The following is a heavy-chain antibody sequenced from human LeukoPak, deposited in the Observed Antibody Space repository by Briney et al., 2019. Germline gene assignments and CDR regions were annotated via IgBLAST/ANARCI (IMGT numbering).Heavy chain of an antibody. J-gene: IGHJ4*02. CDR2: IKEDGSVK. Sequence: PGGSLRLSCAASGFPFSDYWMSWAPQVPGKGREGVANIKEDGSVKYYVDSVKGRFTISRDNANNSLYLQMNSLRADDTAVYYCARDRGTHYWGQGTLVTVSS. CDR1: GFPFSDYW. D-gene: IGHD1-1*01. V-gene: IGHV3-7*04. CDR3: ARDRGTHY.